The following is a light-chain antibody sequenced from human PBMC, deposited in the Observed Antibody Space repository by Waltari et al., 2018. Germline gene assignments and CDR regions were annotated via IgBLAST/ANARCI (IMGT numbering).Light chain of an antibody. CDR2: QDN. Sequence: SYELTQPPSVSVSPGQTASITCSGDNLGNRYVSWYKQAPGQSPILVIYQDNKRPSGIPARFSGSNSGNTATLTISVTQAVDEADYSCQAWDSSSTVVFGGGTKLTVL. V-gene: IGLV3-1*01. J-gene: IGLJ2*01. CDR3: QAWDSSSTVV. CDR1: NLGNRY.